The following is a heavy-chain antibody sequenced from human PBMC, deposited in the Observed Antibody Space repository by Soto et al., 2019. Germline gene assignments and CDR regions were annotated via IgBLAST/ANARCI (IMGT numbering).Heavy chain of an antibody. D-gene: IGHD3-3*01. CDR2: IYYSGST. Sequence: QLQLQESGPGLVKPSETLSLTCTVSGGSISSSSYYWGWIRQPPGKGLEWIGSIYYSGSTYYNPALKSRVXXXVXXSKNQFSLKLSSVTAADTAVYYCATHLHRITISQVWGQGTLVTVSS. J-gene: IGHJ4*02. CDR3: ATHLHRITISQV. CDR1: GGSISSSSYY. V-gene: IGHV4-39*01.